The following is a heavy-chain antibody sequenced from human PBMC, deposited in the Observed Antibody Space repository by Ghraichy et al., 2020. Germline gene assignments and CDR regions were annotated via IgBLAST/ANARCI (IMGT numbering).Heavy chain of an antibody. J-gene: IGHJ4*02. Sequence: SETLSLTCTVSGGSINSNLYYWGWFRQSPGRGLEGIGMLYYRGSTFYNPSLRTRVTISQDVTKNQFSLMLTSLTAADTAVYYCARRGIVGTHLARPGFDYWGQGARVTVSS. CDR3: ARRGIVGTHLARPGFDY. CDR2: LYYRGST. D-gene: IGHD1-26*01. V-gene: IGHV4-39*07. CDR1: GGSINSNLYY.